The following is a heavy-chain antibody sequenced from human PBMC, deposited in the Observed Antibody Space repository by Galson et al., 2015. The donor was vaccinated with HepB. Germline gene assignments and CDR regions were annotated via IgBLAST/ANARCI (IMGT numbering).Heavy chain of an antibody. CDR2: INHSGST. D-gene: IGHD6-13*01. Sequence: ETLSLTCAVYGGSFSGYYWSWIRQPPGKGLEWIGEINHSGSTNYNPSLKSRVTISVDASKNQFSLKLSSVTAADTAVYYCALHQIAAAGKIDYWGQGILVTVSS. CDR1: GGSFSGYY. CDR3: ALHQIAAAGKIDY. J-gene: IGHJ4*02. V-gene: IGHV4-34*01.